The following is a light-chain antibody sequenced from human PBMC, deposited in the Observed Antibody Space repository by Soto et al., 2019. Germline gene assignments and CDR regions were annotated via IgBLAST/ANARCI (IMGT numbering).Light chain of an antibody. CDR3: QHYNDYSYT. J-gene: IGKJ2*01. CDR2: QAS. V-gene: IGKV1-5*03. Sequence: DIQMTQSPSTLSASVGDRVAITCRASQSVSGWLAWYQQKPGKVPKLLIYQASTLEDAVPSRFSGSGSGTEFTLTISSLQPDDSATYYCQHYNDYSYTFGPGTNLEIK. CDR1: QSVSGW.